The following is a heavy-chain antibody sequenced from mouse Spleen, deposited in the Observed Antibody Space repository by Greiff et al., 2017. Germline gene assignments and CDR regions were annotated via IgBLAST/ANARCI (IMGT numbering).Heavy chain of an antibody. CDR3: ARDMITTH. J-gene: IGHJ3*01. V-gene: IGHV1-26*01. CDR2: INPNNGGT. Sequence: VQLQQSGPELVKPGASVKISCKASGYTFTDYYMNWVKQSHGKSLEWIGDINPNNGGTSYNQKFKGKATLTVDKSSSTAYMELRSLTSEDSAVYYCARDMITTHWGQGTLVTVSA. D-gene: IGHD2-4*01. CDR1: GYTFTDYY.